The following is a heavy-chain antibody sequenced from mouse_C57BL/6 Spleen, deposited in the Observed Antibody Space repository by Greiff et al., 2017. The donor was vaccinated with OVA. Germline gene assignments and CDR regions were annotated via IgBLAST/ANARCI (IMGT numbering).Heavy chain of an antibody. Sequence: VQLQQSGPGLVKPSQSLSLTCSVTGYSITSGYYWNWIRQFPGNKLEWMGYISYDGSNNYNPSLKNRISITRDTSKNQFFLKLNSVTTEDTATYYCARGGQLRLRAMDYWGQGTSVTVSS. V-gene: IGHV3-6*01. D-gene: IGHD3-2*02. J-gene: IGHJ4*01. CDR1: GYSITSGYY. CDR2: ISYDGSN. CDR3: ARGGQLRLRAMDY.